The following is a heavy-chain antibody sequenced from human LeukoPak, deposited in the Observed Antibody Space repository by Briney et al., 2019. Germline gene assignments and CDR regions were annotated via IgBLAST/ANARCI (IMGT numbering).Heavy chain of an antibody. Sequence: GGSLRLSCAASGFTFTTYWMAWVRQAPGKGLEWVANIKGDESAKHQADSVKGRFTISRDNAQNSVYLQMSSLRVEDTVVYYCARDVGGSLDYWGQGTLVTVSS. CDR2: IKGDESAK. CDR3: ARDVGGSLDY. D-gene: IGHD1-26*01. J-gene: IGHJ4*02. V-gene: IGHV3-7*01. CDR1: GFTFTTYW.